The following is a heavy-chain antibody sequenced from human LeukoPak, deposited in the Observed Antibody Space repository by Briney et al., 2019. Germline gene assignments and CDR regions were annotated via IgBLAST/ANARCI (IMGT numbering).Heavy chain of an antibody. CDR1: GCTFTSYY. J-gene: IGHJ4*02. Sequence: ASVKVSCKASGCTFTSYYMHWVRQAPGQGLEWMGGIIPIFGTANYAQKFQGRVTITADESTSTAYMELSSLRSEDTAVYYCARERGDGYVSSFFDYWGQGTLVTVSS. D-gene: IGHD5-24*01. CDR2: IIPIFGTA. CDR3: ARERGDGYVSSFFDY. V-gene: IGHV1-69*13.